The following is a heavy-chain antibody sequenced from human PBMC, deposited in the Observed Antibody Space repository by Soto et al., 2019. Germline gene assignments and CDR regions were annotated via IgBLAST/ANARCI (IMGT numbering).Heavy chain of an antibody. CDR3: ATLGLPAATSYYYYYMDV. V-gene: IGHV4-34*01. CDR2: INHSGST. CDR1: GGSFSGYY. Sequence: PSETLSLTCAFYGGSFSGYYWSLIRQPPGKGLEWIGEINHSGSTNYNPSLKSRVTISVDTSKNQFSLKLSSVTAADTAVYYCATLGLPAATSYYYYYMDVWGKGTTVTVSS. J-gene: IGHJ6*03. D-gene: IGHD2-2*01.